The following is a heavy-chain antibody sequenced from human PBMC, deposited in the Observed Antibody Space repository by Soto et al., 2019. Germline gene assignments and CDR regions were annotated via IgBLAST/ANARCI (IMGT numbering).Heavy chain of an antibody. CDR2: IYYSGST. CDR3: ARDTAMDDFYYYYYGMDV. J-gene: IGHJ6*02. Sequence: QVQLQESGPGLVKPSETLSLTCTVSGGSVSSGSYYWSWIRQPPGKGLEWIGYIYYSGSTNYNPSLKSRVTIAVDTAKNQFSLELSCGTAADTAVYYCARDTAMDDFYYYYYGMDVWGQGTTVTVSS. V-gene: IGHV4-61*01. D-gene: IGHD5-18*01. CDR1: GGSVSSGSYY.